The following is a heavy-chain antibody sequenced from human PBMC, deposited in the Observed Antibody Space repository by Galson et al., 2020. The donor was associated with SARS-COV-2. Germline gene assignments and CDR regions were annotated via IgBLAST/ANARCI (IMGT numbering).Heavy chain of an antibody. Sequence: GESLKLSCKGSGYSFTSYWIGWVRQMPGKGLDWIALIYPGDSDTIYSPSFQVQVTIPADNSISTPDLHWSRLKASDTAMYYCATTDSSWSAYYFDYWGQGTLVTVSS. D-gene: IGHD6-13*01. J-gene: IGHJ4*02. V-gene: IGHV5-51*01. CDR1: GYSFTSYW. CDR3: ATTDSSWSAYYFDY. CDR2: IYPGDSDT.